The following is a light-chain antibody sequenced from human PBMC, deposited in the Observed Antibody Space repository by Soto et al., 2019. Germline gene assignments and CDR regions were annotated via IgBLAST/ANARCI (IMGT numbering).Light chain of an antibody. CDR3: QNSRHLPL. V-gene: IGKV1-33*01. Sequence: DIQMTQSPSSLSASVGARVTITCQASQDIGYYLNWYQHKPGKAPKLLSYDALNFETGVPSRFSGGGSGTHFSFTIRGLQPDDVETYYWQNSRHLPLFGPGTQVDMK. CDR1: QDIGYY. CDR2: DAL. J-gene: IGKJ3*01.